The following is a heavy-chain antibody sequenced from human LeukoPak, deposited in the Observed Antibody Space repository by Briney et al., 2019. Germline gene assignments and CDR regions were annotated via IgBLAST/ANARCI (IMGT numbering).Heavy chain of an antibody. D-gene: IGHD6-6*01. J-gene: IGHJ4*02. Sequence: ASVKVSCKASGYTFTSYGISWARQAPGQGLEWMGWISAYNGNTNYAQKLQGRVTMTTDTSTSTAYMELSSLRSEDTAVYYCASGRIAARPAPLDYWGQGTLVTVSS. V-gene: IGHV1-18*01. CDR1: GYTFTSYG. CDR3: ASGRIAARPAPLDY. CDR2: ISAYNGNT.